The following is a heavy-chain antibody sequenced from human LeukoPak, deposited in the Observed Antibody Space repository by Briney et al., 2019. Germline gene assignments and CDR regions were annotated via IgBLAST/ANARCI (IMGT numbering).Heavy chain of an antibody. J-gene: IGHJ6*02. CDR2: IIPIFGTA. V-gene: IGHV1-69*13. Sequence: GASVKVSCKASGGTFISYAISWVRQAPGQGLEWMGGIIPIFGTANYAQKFQGRVTITADESTSTAYMELSSLRSEDTAVYYCARAVYLGATYYYGMDAWGQGTTVTVSS. CDR3: ARAVYLGATYYYGMDA. D-gene: IGHD1-20*01. CDR1: GGTFISYA.